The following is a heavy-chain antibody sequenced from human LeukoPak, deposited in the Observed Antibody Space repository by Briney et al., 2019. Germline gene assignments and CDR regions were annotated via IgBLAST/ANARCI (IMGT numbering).Heavy chain of an antibody. V-gene: IGHV1-18*04. Sequence: ASVKVSCKASGYTFTGYYMHWVRQAPGQGLEWMGWISAYNANTNYAQKFQDRVIMTTDTSTSTAYMELRSLRSDDTAVYYCARDSVDYYYDSSGYYSLDYWGQGTLVTVSS. CDR3: ARDSVDYYYDSSGYYSLDY. J-gene: IGHJ4*02. CDR2: ISAYNANT. D-gene: IGHD3-22*01. CDR1: GYTFTGYY.